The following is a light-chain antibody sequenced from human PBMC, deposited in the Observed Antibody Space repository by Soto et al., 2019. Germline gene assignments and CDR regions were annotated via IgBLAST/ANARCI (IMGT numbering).Light chain of an antibody. CDR1: QSISSW. Sequence: DIQMTQSPSTLSASVGDRVTTTCRASQSISSWLAWYQQKPGRAPKLLIYDASSLESGVPSRFSGSGSGTEFVLTISNLQPDDFATYYCQHYNDSSWAFGQGTKVEIK. J-gene: IGKJ1*01. V-gene: IGKV1-5*01. CDR3: QHYNDSSWA. CDR2: DAS.